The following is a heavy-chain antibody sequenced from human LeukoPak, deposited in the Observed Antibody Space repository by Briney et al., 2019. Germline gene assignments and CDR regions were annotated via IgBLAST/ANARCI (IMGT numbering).Heavy chain of an antibody. V-gene: IGHV4-59*01. J-gene: IGHJ4*02. CDR2: IYYSGST. D-gene: IGHD3-3*01. CDR1: GGSINSNY. CDR3: ARARGIFGVVTPYYFDY. Sequence: SETLSLTCTVSGGSINSNYWSWIRQPPGKGLDWIGYIYYSGSTNYNPSLRSRVTISVDTSKNQFSLKVSPVTAADTAVYYCARARGIFGVVTPYYFDYWGQGTLVTVSS.